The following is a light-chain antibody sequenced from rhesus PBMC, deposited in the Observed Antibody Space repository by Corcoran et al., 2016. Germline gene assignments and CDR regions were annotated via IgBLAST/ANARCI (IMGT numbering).Light chain of an antibody. CDR3: QKYSSSPFT. V-gene: IGKV3-53*01. CDR1: QSVSSY. CDR2: GAS. Sequence: QVILTQSPATLSLSPGERATLSCRASQSVSSYLAWYQQKPGQPPRLLIYGASSRAPGIPDRFSGSGSGTEFTLTISSLGPEDFVVYYCQKYSSSPFTFGPGTKLDIK. J-gene: IGKJ3*01.